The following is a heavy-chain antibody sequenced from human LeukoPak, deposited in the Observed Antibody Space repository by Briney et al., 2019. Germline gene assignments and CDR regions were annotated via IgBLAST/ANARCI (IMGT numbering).Heavy chain of an antibody. CDR1: GGTFSSYA. V-gene: IGHV1-69*13. D-gene: IGHD1-26*01. J-gene: IGHJ6*03. Sequence: GASVKVSCKASGGTFSSYAISWVRQAPGQGLEWMGGIIPIFGTANYAQKFQGRVTITADESTSTAYMELSSLRSEDTAVYYCARVSGSRGDYYYYYMDVWGKGTTVTISS. CDR2: IIPIFGTA. CDR3: ARVSGSRGDYYYYYMDV.